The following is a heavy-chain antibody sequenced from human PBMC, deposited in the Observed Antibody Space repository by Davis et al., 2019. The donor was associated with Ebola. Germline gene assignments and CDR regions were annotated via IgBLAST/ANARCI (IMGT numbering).Heavy chain of an antibody. J-gene: IGHJ4*02. Sequence: GSLRLSCAVYGGSFSGYYWSWIRQPPGKGLEWIGEINHSGSTNYNPSLKSRVTISVDTSKNQFSLKLSSVTAADTAVYYCARPSLSYDYVWGSYRYKAGYFDYWGQGTLVTVSS. D-gene: IGHD3-16*02. CDR1: GGSFSGYY. V-gene: IGHV4-34*01. CDR2: INHSGST. CDR3: ARPSLSYDYVWGSYRYKAGYFDY.